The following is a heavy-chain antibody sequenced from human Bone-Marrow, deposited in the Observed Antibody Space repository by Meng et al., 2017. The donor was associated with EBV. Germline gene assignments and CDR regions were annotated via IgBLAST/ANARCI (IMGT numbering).Heavy chain of an antibody. CDR2: AHYTGST. V-gene: IGHV4-39*01. D-gene: IGHD6-19*01. CDR1: GASCRRFST. J-gene: IGHJ5*02. Sequence: DSWLWTPYGALTRSFTVSGASCRRFSTWRLLSHPPGRELEWIGSAHYTGSTYYSPSLESRVTVSVDTSKNQFSLRLTSVTAADTAVYYCARPFPSWQSPRLDPFGAWGQGTLVTVSS. CDR3: ARPFPSWQSPRLDPFGA.